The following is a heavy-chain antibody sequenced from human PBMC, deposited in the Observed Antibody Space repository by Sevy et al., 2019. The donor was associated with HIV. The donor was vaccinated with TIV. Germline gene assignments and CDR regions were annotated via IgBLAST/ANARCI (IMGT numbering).Heavy chain of an antibody. CDR1: GFTFSDYY. Sequence: GGSLRLSCAASGFTFSDYYMSWIRQAPGKGLEWVSYISSSGSTIYYADSVQGRVTITRDKAKYSLYLQMNSLRAEDTAVYYCARDPSLRIAAAGTGAFDIWGQGTMVTVSS. CDR3: ARDPSLRIAAAGTGAFDI. D-gene: IGHD6-13*01. CDR2: ISSSGSTI. V-gene: IGHV3-11*04. J-gene: IGHJ3*02.